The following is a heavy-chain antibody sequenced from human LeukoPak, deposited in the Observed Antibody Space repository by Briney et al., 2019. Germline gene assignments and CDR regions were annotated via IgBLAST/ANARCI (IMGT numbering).Heavy chain of an antibody. CDR1: GGSISSSSYY. J-gene: IGHJ6*03. Sequence: PSETLSLTCTVSGGSISSSSYYWGWIRQPPGKGLEWIGSIYYSGSTYYNPSLKSRVTISVDTSKNQFSLKLSSVTAADTAVYYCARDLWFGELSGLDYYYYMDVWGKGTTVTVSS. CDR3: ARDLWFGELSGLDYYYYMDV. V-gene: IGHV4-39*07. CDR2: IYYSGST. D-gene: IGHD3-10*01.